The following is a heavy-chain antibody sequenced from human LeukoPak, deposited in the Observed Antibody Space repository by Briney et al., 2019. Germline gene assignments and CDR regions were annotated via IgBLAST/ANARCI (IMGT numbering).Heavy chain of an antibody. V-gene: IGHV3-23*01. J-gene: IGHJ4*02. CDR2: ISGSGTNT. D-gene: IGHD1-26*01. Sequence: GGSLRLSCAASGFTFSSYAMSWVRQAPGKGLEWVSVISGSGTNTYYADSVKGRFTISRDNSKNTLYLQMNSLRAEDTAVYYCAREGSGSYYGNYWGQGTLVTVSS. CDR1: GFTFSSYA. CDR3: AREGSGSYYGNY.